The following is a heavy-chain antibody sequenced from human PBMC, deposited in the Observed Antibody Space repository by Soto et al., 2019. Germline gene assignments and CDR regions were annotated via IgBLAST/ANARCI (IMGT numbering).Heavy chain of an antibody. CDR1: GYSFTSYW. D-gene: IGHD4-17*01. Sequence: GESLKISCKGSGYSFTSYWISWVRQMPGKGLEWRGRIDPSDSYTNYSPSFQGHVTISADKSISTAYLQWSSLKASDTAMYYCARADFYTDYGGNSGWNPKRRNYYYGMDVWGQGTTVTVSS. J-gene: IGHJ6*02. V-gene: IGHV5-10-1*01. CDR2: IDPSDSYT. CDR3: ARADFYTDYGGNSGWNPKRRNYYYGMDV.